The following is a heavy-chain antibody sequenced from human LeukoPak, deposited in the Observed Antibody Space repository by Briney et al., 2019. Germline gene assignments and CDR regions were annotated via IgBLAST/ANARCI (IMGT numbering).Heavy chain of an antibody. CDR3: ARRAREAIWFDS. D-gene: IGHD1-26*01. CDR1: DGFISSYY. CDR2: IHYTGST. Sequence: SETLSLTCTVSDGFISSYYWSWIRQPPGKGLEWIGYIHYTGSTNYNPSLTSRVTISVDTSKNQFSLKLSSVTAADTAVYYCARRAREAIWFDSWGQGTLVTVSS. V-gene: IGHV4-59*08. J-gene: IGHJ5*01.